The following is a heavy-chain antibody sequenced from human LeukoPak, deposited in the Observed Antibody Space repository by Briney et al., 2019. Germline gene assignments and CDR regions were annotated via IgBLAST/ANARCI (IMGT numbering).Heavy chain of an antibody. CDR1: GGSFSGYY. CDR2: IYHSGST. Sequence: SETLSLTCAVYGGSFSGYYWSWIRQPPGKGLEWIGEIYHSGSTNYSPSLKSRVTISVDTSRNQFSLKLSSVTAADTAVYYCARHDYGDFGSDYWGEGTLVADSS. D-gene: IGHD4-17*01. CDR3: ARHDYGDFGSDY. V-gene: IGHV4-34*01. J-gene: IGHJ4*02.